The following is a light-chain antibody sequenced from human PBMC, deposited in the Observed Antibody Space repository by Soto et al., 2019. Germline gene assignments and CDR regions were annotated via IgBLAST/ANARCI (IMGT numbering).Light chain of an antibody. CDR2: EVS. CDR1: SSDIGSYNL. Sequence: QSVLTQPASVSGSPGQSITISCSGNSSDIGSYNLVSWYQQHPGKAPKLMIYEVSKRPSGVSDRFSGSKSGNTASLTISGLQAEDETDYYCCSYAGTSTFVVFGTGTKVTVL. J-gene: IGLJ1*01. V-gene: IGLV2-23*02. CDR3: CSYAGTSTFVV.